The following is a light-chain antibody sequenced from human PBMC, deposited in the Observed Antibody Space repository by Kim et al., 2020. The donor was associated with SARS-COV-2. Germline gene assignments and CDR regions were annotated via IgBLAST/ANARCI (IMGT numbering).Light chain of an antibody. CDR3: AAWDDSLNGAV. Sequence: QSVTISCSLFSSNIVSTTVFLYQQFPGTPPKPLIYTHNQRPSGIPDRFSGSKSGNSTSLAISVLQSKDWADYYCAAWDDSLNGAVFDGGTQLTVL. V-gene: IGLV1-44*01. J-gene: IGLJ3*02. CDR1: SSNIVSTT. CDR2: THN.